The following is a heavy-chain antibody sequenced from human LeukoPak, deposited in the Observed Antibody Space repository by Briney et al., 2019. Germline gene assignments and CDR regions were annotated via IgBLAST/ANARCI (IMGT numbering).Heavy chain of an antibody. D-gene: IGHD5-18*01. Sequence: SVKVSCKASGGTFSSYAISWVRQAPGQGLEWMGRIIPIFGTANYAQKFQGRVTITTDESTSTAYMELSSLRSEDTAVYYCAREWDSYGYSDDRHYWGQGTLVTVSS. CDR1: GGTFSSYA. V-gene: IGHV1-69*05. CDR3: AREWDSYGYSDDRHY. CDR2: IIPIFGTA. J-gene: IGHJ4*02.